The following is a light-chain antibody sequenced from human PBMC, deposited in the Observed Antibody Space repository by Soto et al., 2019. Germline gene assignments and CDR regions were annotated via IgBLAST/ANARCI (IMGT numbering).Light chain of an antibody. CDR3: MQGTHWPPT. Sequence: DVVMTQSPLSLPVTLGQAASISCRASQSLVNSDGNTDLNWFQQRPGQSPRRLIYRVSNRDSAVPDRVSGSGSGTDFTLRISRVEAEDVGIYYCMQGTHWPPTFGQGTKVEIK. CDR2: RVS. J-gene: IGKJ1*01. CDR1: QSLVNSDGNTD. V-gene: IGKV2-30*01.